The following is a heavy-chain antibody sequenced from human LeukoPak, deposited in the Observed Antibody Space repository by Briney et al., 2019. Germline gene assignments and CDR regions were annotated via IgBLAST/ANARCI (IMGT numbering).Heavy chain of an antibody. J-gene: IGHJ4*02. Sequence: GGSLRLSCAASGFTISSYALSWVRQAPGKGLEWVSAISGSGGSTYYADSVKGRFTISRANSKNTLYLQMNSLRAEDTAVYYCARVGTSGWDLDYWGQGTLVTVSS. D-gene: IGHD6-19*01. V-gene: IGHV3-23*01. CDR1: GFTISSYA. CDR3: ARVGTSGWDLDY. CDR2: ISGSGGST.